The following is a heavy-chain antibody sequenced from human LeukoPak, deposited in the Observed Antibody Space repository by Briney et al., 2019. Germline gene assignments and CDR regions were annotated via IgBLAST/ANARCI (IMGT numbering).Heavy chain of an antibody. CDR2: IYSGGST. J-gene: IGHJ6*03. CDR3: ATEGSGSPWYYYYYMDV. D-gene: IGHD3-10*01. V-gene: IGHV3-66*01. CDR1: GFTVSSNY. Sequence: GGSLRLSCAASGFTVSSNYMSWVRQAPGKGLEWVSVIYSGGSTYYADSVKGRFTISRDNSKNTLYLQVNSLRAEDTAVYYCATEGSGSPWYYYYYMDVWGKGTTVTISS.